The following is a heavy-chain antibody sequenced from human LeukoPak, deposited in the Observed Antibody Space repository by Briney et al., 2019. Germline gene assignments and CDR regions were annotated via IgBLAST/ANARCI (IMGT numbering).Heavy chain of an antibody. Sequence: GGSLRLSCAASGFPFSRYAMSWVRQTPERGLEWVSVISGSDGSRYYADSVKGRFTISRDNSKNTLYLQMNSLRAEDTAVYYCARDPPGTTVYWGQGTLVTVSS. CDR3: ARDPPGTTVY. CDR1: GFPFSRYA. CDR2: ISGSDGSR. V-gene: IGHV3-23*01. D-gene: IGHD1-7*01. J-gene: IGHJ4*02.